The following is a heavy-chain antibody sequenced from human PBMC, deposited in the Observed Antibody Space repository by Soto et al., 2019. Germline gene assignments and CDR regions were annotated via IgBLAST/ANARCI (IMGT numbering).Heavy chain of an antibody. CDR3: ASEKGWRQSPLDA. V-gene: IGHV3-15*01. CDR1: GFIFRNAG. Sequence: PXGSLRLSFAASGFIFRNAGMGWVRQAPGKGLEWVGRIKSKSSGGTTDYAAPVEGRVTISRDDSKSNLYLQMTRLPIEDTAVYFCASEKGWRQSPLDAWGQGALVTVSS. J-gene: IGHJ5*02. CDR2: IKSKSSGGTT. D-gene: IGHD4-4*01.